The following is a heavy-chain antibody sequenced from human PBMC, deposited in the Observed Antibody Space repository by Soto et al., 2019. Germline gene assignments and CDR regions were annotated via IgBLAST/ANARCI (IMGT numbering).Heavy chain of an antibody. V-gene: IGHV4-59*01. D-gene: IGHD2-2*01. CDR3: ARAHCSSTSCYAGSDAFDI. CDR1: GGSISSYY. CDR2: IYYSGST. J-gene: IGHJ3*02. Sequence: SETLSLTCTVSGGSISSYYWSWIRQPPGKGLEWIGYIYYSGSTNYNPSLKSRVTISVDTSKNQFSLKLSSVTAADTAVYYCARAHCSSTSCYAGSDAFDIWGQGTMVTVSS.